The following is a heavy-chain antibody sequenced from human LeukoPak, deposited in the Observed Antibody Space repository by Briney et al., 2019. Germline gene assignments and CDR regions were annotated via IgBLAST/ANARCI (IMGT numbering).Heavy chain of an antibody. CDR3: ARDSFYGSGSLPSDYGMDV. CDR1: GFPFNKYW. J-gene: IGHJ6*02. V-gene: IGHV3-30-3*01. Sequence: GGSLRLSCAASGFPFNKYWMHWVRQAPGKGLEWVAVISYDGSNKYYADSVKGRFTISRDNSKNTLYLQMNSLRAEDTAVYYCARDSFYGSGSLPSDYGMDVWGQGTTVTVSS. CDR2: ISYDGSNK. D-gene: IGHD3-10*01.